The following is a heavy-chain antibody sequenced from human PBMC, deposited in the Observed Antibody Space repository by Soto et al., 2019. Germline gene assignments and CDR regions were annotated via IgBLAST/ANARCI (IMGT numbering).Heavy chain of an antibody. V-gene: IGHV3-30*04. CDR3: ARDPSYSGSYYAFDI. CDR2: ISYDGSNK. J-gene: IGHJ3*02. D-gene: IGHD1-26*01. CDR1: GFTFSSYA. Sequence: GGSLRLSCAASGFTFSSYAMHWVRQAPGKGLEWVAVISYDGSNKYYADSVKGRFTISRDNSKNTLYLQMNSLRAEDTAVYYCARDPSYSGSYYAFDIWGQGTMVTVSS.